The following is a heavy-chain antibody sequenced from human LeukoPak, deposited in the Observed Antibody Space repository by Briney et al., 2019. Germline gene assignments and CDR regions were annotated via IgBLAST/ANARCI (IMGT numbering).Heavy chain of an antibody. Sequence: SGTLSLTCAVYGGSFSGYYWSWIRQPPGKGLEWIGEINHSRSTNYNPSLKSRVTISVDTSKNQFSLKLSSVTAADTAVYYCARGDDSGSYFPFDYWGQGTLVTVSS. D-gene: IGHD3-10*01. CDR1: GGSFSGYY. J-gene: IGHJ4*02. V-gene: IGHV4-34*01. CDR2: INHSRST. CDR3: ARGDDSGSYFPFDY.